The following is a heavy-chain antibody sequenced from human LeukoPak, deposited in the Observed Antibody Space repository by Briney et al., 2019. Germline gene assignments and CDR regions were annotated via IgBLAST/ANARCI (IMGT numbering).Heavy chain of an antibody. D-gene: IGHD3-10*01. CDR1: GGPISSYY. CDR2: INNSGST. V-gene: IGHV4-4*07. CDR3: ARSFTIKLDAFDM. Sequence: SETLSLTCSVSGGPISSYYWNWIRQPAGKGLEWIGRINNSGSTNYNPSLKSRVTISRDRSKNQFSLKLSSVTAANTAVYYCARSFTIKLDAFDMWGHGTMVTVSS. J-gene: IGHJ3*02.